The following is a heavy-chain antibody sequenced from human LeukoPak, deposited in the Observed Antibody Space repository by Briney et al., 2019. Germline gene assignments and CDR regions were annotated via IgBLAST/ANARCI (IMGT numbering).Heavy chain of an antibody. CDR2: INPNSGGT. Sequence: ASVKVSCKASGYTLTGYYMHWVRQAPGQGLEWMGWINPNSGGTNYAQKFQGRVTMTRDTSISTAYMELSRLRSDDTAVYYCARDPPGMDYDFWSGYWNWFDPRGQGTLVTVPS. V-gene: IGHV1-2*02. CDR3: ARDPPGMDYDFWSGYWNWFDP. D-gene: IGHD3-3*01. CDR1: GYTLTGYY. J-gene: IGHJ5*02.